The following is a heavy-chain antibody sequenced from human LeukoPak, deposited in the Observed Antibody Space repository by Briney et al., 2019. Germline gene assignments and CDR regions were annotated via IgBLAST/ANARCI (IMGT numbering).Heavy chain of an antibody. CDR2: IGGGGGGI. V-gene: IGHV3-23*01. J-gene: IGHJ4*02. CDR1: GFAFSDYA. CDR3: AKYCGGDCFRNFDD. D-gene: IGHD2-21*02. Sequence: GGSLRLSCAASGFAFSDYAMTWVRQAPGRGLEWVAVIGGGGGGIHYADSVLGRFTISRDNSKNALYLQMNSLRVEDTAVYFCAKYCGGDCFRNFDDWGQGTLVTVSS.